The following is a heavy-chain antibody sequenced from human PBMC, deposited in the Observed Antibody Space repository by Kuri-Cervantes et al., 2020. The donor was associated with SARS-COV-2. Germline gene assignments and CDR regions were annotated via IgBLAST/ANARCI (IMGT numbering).Heavy chain of an antibody. V-gene: IGHV4-39*01. Sequence: ESLKISCTVSGGSISSSSYYWGWIRQPPGKGLEWIGSIYYSGSTYYNPSLKSRVTISVDTSKNQFSLKLSSVTAADTAVYYCARQAHGSGSYDYFDYWGQGTLVTVSS. CDR3: ARQAHGSGSYDYFDY. CDR2: IYYSGST. D-gene: IGHD3-10*01. J-gene: IGHJ4*02. CDR1: GGSISSSSYY.